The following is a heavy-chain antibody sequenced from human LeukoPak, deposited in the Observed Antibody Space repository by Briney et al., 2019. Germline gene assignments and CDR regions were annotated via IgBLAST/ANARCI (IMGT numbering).Heavy chain of an antibody. J-gene: IGHJ5*02. Sequence: PSETLSLTCTVSGDSFSSYYWSWIRQPPGKGLEWIGYISYSGSTSYNPSLKSRVTISVDTSKNQFSLKLGSVTAADTAVYYCARGISRSNWFDPWGQGTLVTVSS. CDR2: ISYSGST. D-gene: IGHD1-14*01. CDR3: ARGISRSNWFDP. V-gene: IGHV4-59*01. CDR1: GDSFSSYY.